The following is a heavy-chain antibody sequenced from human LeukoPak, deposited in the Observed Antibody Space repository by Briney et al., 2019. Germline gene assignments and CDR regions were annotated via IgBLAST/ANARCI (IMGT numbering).Heavy chain of an antibody. J-gene: IGHJ6*03. D-gene: IGHD4-11*01. CDR3: ARGRVSSSTWHSTYYYYFYMDV. Sequence: SETLSLTCSVSDDSITIYYWTWIRQPPAKGLEWIGYIDHTGTTNYNPSLNSRVTISRDTSKNHFSLQLSSVTAADTAVYFCARGRVSSSTWHSTYYYYFYMDVWGKGTTVTASS. V-gene: IGHV4-59*01. CDR1: DDSITIYY. CDR2: IDHTGTT.